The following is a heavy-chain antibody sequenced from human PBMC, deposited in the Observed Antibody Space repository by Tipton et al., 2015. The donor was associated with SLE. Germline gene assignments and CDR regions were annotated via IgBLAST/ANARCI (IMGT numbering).Heavy chain of an antibody. CDR2: ISSNGGST. Sequence: SLRLSCAASGFIVTTNYMSWVRQAPGKGLEYVSAISSNGGSTYYADSVKGRFTISRDNAKNSLYLQMNSLRAEDTAVYYCARGESAFDIWGQGTMVTVSS. V-gene: IGHV3-64*04. CDR1: GFIVTTNY. J-gene: IGHJ3*02. D-gene: IGHD1-26*01. CDR3: ARGESAFDI.